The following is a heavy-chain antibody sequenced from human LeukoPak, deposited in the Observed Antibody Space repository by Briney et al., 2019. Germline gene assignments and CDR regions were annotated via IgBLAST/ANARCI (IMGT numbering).Heavy chain of an antibody. V-gene: IGHV1-18*01. CDR2: ISAYNGNT. Sequence: ASVKVSCKASGYTFTSYGISWVRQAPGQGLEWMGWISAYNGNTNYAQKLQGRVTMTTDTSTSTAYMELRSLRSDDTAVYYCARDQGYCSGGSCYYIDYWGQGTTVTVSS. CDR3: ARDQGYCSGGSCYYIDY. D-gene: IGHD2-15*01. J-gene: IGHJ4*03. CDR1: GYTFTSYG.